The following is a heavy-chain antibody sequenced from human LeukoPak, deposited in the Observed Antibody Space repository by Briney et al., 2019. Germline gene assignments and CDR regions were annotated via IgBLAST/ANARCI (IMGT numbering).Heavy chain of an antibody. CDR3: AKPLYYYGSGSYLSYYFDY. V-gene: IGHV3-30*04. D-gene: IGHD3-10*01. J-gene: IGHJ4*02. Sequence: PGGSLRLSCAASGFTFSTYAMHWVRQAPDKGLEWVAVISYDGSNKYYADSVKGRFTISRDNSKNTLYLQMNSLRAEDTAVYYCAKPLYYYGSGSYLSYYFDYWGQGTLVTVSS. CDR2: ISYDGSNK. CDR1: GFTFSTYA.